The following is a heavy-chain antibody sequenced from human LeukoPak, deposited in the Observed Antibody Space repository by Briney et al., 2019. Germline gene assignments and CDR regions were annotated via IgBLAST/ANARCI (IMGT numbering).Heavy chain of an antibody. D-gene: IGHD5-12*01. V-gene: IGHV1-3*01. CDR1: GYTFTSYG. J-gene: IGHJ4*02. Sequence: ASVKVSCKASGYTFTSYGISWVRQAPGQGLEWMGWINAGNGNTKYSQKFQGRVTITRDTSASTAYMELSSLRSEDTAVYYCASAYDYLYFDYWGQGTLVTVSS. CDR2: INAGNGNT. CDR3: ASAYDYLYFDY.